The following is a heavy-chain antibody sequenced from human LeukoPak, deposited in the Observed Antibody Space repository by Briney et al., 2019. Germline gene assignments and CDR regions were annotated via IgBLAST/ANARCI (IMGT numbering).Heavy chain of an antibody. V-gene: IGHV3-21*01. CDR2: ISSGGSYI. Sequence: GRSLRLSCAASGFTFSSYSMNWVRLAPGKGLEWVSSISSGGSYIYYADSVKGRFTISRDNAQNSLYLQMNSLRAEDTSLYYCAREESDAFDIWGQGTMVTVSS. J-gene: IGHJ3*02. CDR1: GFTFSSYS. CDR3: AREESDAFDI.